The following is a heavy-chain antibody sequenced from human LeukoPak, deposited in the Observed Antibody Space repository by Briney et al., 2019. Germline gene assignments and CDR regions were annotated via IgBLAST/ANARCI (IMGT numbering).Heavy chain of an antibody. Sequence: ASVKVSCKASGYTFTCYYMHWVRQAPGQGLEWMGWINPNSGETNYAQKFQGRVTMTRDTSISTAYMELSRLRSDDTAVYYCARDGGSNWNDEESGWFDLWGQGTLVTVSS. CDR1: GYTFTCYY. CDR3: ARDGGSNWNDEESGWFDL. J-gene: IGHJ5*02. CDR2: INPNSGET. V-gene: IGHV1-2*02. D-gene: IGHD1-1*01.